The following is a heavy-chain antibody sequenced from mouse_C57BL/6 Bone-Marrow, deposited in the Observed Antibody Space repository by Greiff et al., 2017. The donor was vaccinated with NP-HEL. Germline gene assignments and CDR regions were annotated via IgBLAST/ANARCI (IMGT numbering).Heavy chain of an antibody. J-gene: IGHJ3*01. CDR3: ASKGLWGYSAWFAY. D-gene: IGHD2-3*01. CDR2: IWSGGST. V-gene: IGHV2-2*01. CDR1: GFSLTSYG. Sequence: QVQLKESGPGLVQPSQSLSITCTVSGFSLTSYGVHWVRQSPGKGLEWLGVIWSGGSTDYNAAFISRLSISKDNSKSQVFFKMNSLQADDTAIYYCASKGLWGYSAWFAYWGQGTLVTVSA.